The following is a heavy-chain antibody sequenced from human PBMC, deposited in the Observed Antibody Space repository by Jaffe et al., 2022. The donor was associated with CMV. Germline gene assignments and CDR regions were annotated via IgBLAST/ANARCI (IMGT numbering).Heavy chain of an antibody. CDR1: GGSFSDYY. J-gene: IGHJ6*02. CDR3: ARLHRPKRETTGYLSWGSPDRGSPPSHLYLFAMDI. V-gene: IGHV4-34*02. CDR2: IGHTGTT. Sequence: QVQLQQWGAGVLKPSETLSLTCAVYGGSFSDYYWSWIRQSPGKALEWIGQIGHTGTTYYSPSLKGRVTISVDMSANQFSLRLNSVTAADTALYFCARLHRPKRETTGYLSWGSPDRGSPPSHLYLFAMDIWGQGTTVTASS. D-gene: IGHD3-9*01.